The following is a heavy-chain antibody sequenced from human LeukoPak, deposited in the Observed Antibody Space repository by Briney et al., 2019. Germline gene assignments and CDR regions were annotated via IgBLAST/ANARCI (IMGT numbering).Heavy chain of an antibody. J-gene: IGHJ4*02. CDR2: INAGNSNT. CDR3: ARAGICTSCYVVGPID. Sequence: SVKVSCKPSGYTLTSYAIHWVRQAPGQRLEWAGLINAGNSNTKYSQKFQGRVTITRDTSASTAYMELSSLRSEDTAVYYCARAGICTSCYVVGPIDWGQGTLVTVSS. CDR1: GYTLTSYA. V-gene: IGHV1-3*01. D-gene: IGHD2-2*01.